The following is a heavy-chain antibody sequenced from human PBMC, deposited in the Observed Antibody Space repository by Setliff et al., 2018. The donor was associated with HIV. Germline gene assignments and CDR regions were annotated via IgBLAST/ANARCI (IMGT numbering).Heavy chain of an antibody. Sequence: PGGSLRLSCAASGFTLSSYAMSWVRQAPGKGLEWVSAISGSGGSTYYADSVKGRFTISRDNSKNTLYLQMNSLRAEDTAVYYCTTGAFQGGDFWSGYYTAYFDYWGQGTLVTVSS. V-gene: IGHV3-23*01. CDR1: GFTLSSYA. D-gene: IGHD3-3*01. CDR3: TTGAFQGGDFWSGYYTAYFDY. J-gene: IGHJ4*02. CDR2: ISGSGGST.